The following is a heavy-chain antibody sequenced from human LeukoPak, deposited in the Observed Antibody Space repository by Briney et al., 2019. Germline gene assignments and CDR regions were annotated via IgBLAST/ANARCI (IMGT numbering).Heavy chain of an antibody. J-gene: IGHJ4*02. CDR3: ARQMKTDRVKAHFDY. CDR2: IYYSGTT. Sequence: SETLSLTCTVSGGSISYYYWSWIRQPPGKGLEWIGYIYYSGTTNYNPSLKSRVTISVDTSKNNFSLKLSSVTAADTAVYYCARQMKTDRVKAHFDYWGQGTLVTVSS. D-gene: IGHD5-18*01. CDR1: GGSISYYY. V-gene: IGHV4-59*08.